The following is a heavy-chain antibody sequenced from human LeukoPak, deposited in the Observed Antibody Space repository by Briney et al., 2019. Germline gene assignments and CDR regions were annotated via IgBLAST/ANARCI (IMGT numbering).Heavy chain of an antibody. Sequence: SETLSLTCTVSGGSISSYYWSWIRLPPGKGLEWIGYIYYSGSTNYNPSLKSRVTISVDTSKNQFSLKLSSVTAADTAVYYCARDVIAAAGRSYYYYMDVWGKGTTVTVSS. D-gene: IGHD6-13*01. J-gene: IGHJ6*03. CDR3: ARDVIAAAGRSYYYYMDV. CDR2: IYYSGST. CDR1: GGSISSYY. V-gene: IGHV4-59*01.